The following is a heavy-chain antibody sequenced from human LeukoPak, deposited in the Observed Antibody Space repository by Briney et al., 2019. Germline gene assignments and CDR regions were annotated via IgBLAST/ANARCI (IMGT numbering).Heavy chain of an antibody. CDR1: GFTFSSYA. CDR3: ARDQGPARNPADY. V-gene: IGHV3-30-3*01. CDR2: ISYDGSNK. Sequence: PGGSLRLSCAASGFTFSSYAMHWVRQAPGKGLEWVAVISYDGSNKYYADSVKGRFTISRDNSKNTLYLQMNSLRAEDTAVYYCARDQGPARNPADYWGQGTLVTVSS. D-gene: IGHD1-14*01. J-gene: IGHJ4*02.